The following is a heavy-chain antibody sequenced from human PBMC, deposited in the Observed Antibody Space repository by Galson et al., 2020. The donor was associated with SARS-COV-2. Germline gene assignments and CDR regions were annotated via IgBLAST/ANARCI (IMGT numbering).Heavy chain of an antibody. CDR3: ARAHSSGPDY. Sequence: TGGSLRLSCAASGYTFHVYGMHWVRQAPAKGLEWVAALWYDGNNRNYADSVKGRFTISRDTSKNTVNLQINSLRAEDTAIYYCARAHSSGPDYWGQGTLVTVSS. J-gene: IGHJ4*02. CDR2: LWYDGNNR. D-gene: IGHD3-22*01. V-gene: IGHV3-33*08. CDR1: GYTFHVYG.